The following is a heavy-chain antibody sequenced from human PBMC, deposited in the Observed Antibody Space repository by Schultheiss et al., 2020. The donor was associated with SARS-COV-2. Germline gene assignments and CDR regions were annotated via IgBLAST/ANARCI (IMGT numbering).Heavy chain of an antibody. D-gene: IGHD5-24*01. CDR3: ARVHRTKMATISYFDY. J-gene: IGHJ4*02. CDR1: GFTFSSYG. CDR2: IWYDGSNK. Sequence: GESLKISCAASGFTFSSYGMHWVRQAPGKGLEWVAVIWYDGSNKHYADSVKGRFTISRDNSKNTLYLQMNSLRAEDTAVYYCARVHRTKMATISYFDYWGQGTLVTVSS. V-gene: IGHV3-33*01.